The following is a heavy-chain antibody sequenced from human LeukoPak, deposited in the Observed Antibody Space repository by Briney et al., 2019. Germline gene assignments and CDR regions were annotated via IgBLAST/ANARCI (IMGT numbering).Heavy chain of an antibody. V-gene: IGHV1-8*01. CDR3: ARGGRRLVAGLLSY. CDR1: GYTFTSYD. J-gene: IGHJ4*02. Sequence: GASVTVSCKASGYTFTSYDINWVRQATGQGLEWMGWMNPNSGNTGYAQKFQGRVTMTRNTSIGTDYMELSSLRSEDTAVYYCARGGRRLVAGLLSYWGQGTLVTVSS. D-gene: IGHD2-15*01. CDR2: MNPNSGNT.